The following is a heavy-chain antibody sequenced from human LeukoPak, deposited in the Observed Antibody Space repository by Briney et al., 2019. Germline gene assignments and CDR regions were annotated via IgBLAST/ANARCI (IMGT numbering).Heavy chain of an antibody. Sequence: SETLSLTCTVSGGSISSYYWNWIRQPPGKGLQWMGYIYYRGSTNYNPSLKSRVTMSLDTSKNQLSLKLSSVTAADTAVYYCATMVQGVHTYFGSWGQGNLVAVSS. CDR2: IYYRGST. D-gene: IGHD3-10*01. J-gene: IGHJ4*02. CDR1: GGSISSYY. V-gene: IGHV4-59*01. CDR3: ATMVQGVHTYFGS.